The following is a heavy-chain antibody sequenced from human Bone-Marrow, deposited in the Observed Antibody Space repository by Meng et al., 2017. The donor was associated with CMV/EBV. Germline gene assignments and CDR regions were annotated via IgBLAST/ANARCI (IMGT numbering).Heavy chain of an antibody. Sequence: SETLSLTCAVYGGSFSGYYWSWIRQPPGKGLEWIGEINHSGSTNYNPSLKSRVTISVDTSKNQFSLKPSSVTAADTAVYYCARGGLYSSSWYRGHYYYYGMDVWGQGTTVTVSS. V-gene: IGHV4-34*01. CDR3: ARGGLYSSSWYRGHYYYYGMDV. CDR1: GGSFSGYY. D-gene: IGHD6-13*01. CDR2: INHSGST. J-gene: IGHJ6*02.